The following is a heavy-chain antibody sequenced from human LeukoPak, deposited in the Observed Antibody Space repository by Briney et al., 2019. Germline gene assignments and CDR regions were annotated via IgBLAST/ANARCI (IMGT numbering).Heavy chain of an antibody. D-gene: IGHD6-19*01. V-gene: IGHV1-2*02. CDR3: AKEYSSGWSLFDY. CDR2: INPNSGGT. Sequence: EASVRVSCKASGYTFTGYYIHWVRQAPGQGLEWMGWINPNSGGTNYAQKFQGRVTMTRDTSISTVYMELSRLIADDTAVYYCAKEYSSGWSLFDYWGQGTLVTVSS. J-gene: IGHJ4*02. CDR1: GYTFTGYY.